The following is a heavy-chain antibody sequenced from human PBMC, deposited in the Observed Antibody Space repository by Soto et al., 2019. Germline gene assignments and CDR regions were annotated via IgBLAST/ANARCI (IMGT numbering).Heavy chain of an antibody. CDR1: GFTFNNYA. V-gene: IGHV3-23*01. D-gene: IGHD3-10*01. CDR2: ISGGGDTT. Sequence: EVQLLESGGGLVQPGGSLRLSCADSGFTFNNYAMTWVRQAPGKGLEWVSAISGGGDTTSYADPVKGRFPVSRDGSKNTLYLQMSSLRAEDTALYYCAKGRGGSGSLTPRVDFWGQGTLVTVSS. CDR3: AKGRGGSGSLTPRVDF. J-gene: IGHJ4*02.